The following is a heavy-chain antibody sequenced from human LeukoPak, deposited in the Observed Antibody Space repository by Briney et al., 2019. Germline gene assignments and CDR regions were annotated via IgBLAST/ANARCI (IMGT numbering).Heavy chain of an antibody. CDR3: TRDFLAVDDY. V-gene: IGHV3-23*01. Sequence: ASVKVSCKAPGGTFSSYAMSWVRQAPGKGLEWVSAISGTGGRTYYADSVKGRFTISRDNAKNSLYLQMNSLRDEDTAVYYCTRDFLAVDDYWGQGTLVTVSS. J-gene: IGHJ4*02. CDR1: GGTFSSYA. D-gene: IGHD6-19*01. CDR2: ISGTGGRT.